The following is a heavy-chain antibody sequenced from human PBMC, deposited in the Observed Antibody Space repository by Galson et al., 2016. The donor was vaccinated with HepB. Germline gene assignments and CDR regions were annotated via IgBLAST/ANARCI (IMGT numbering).Heavy chain of an antibody. CDR3: ARTPYHLPEY. V-gene: IGHV3-30*04. CDR2: ISYNGGYR. Sequence: SLRLSCAASGFTFSTYDMHWVRQAPGNGLEWVTLISYNGGYRNYVDSVKGRFTISRDNTKNSLYLQMNSLRAEDTAVYYCARTPYHLPEYWGQGTLLTVSS. D-gene: IGHD2-2*01. J-gene: IGHJ4*02. CDR1: GFTFSTYD.